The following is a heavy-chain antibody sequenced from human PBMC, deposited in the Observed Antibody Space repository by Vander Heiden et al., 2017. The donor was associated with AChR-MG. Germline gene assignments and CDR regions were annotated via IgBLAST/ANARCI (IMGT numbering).Heavy chain of an antibody. CDR3: ARGGDYSWSD. CDR1: GDSISSYIW. Sequence: QVQLQESGPGLVKPSGTLSLTCAVSGDSISSYIWWSLVRQPPGKGLEWIGEIFHSGSTNYNTSLESRVTISVDKSKNQFSLKLTSVTAADTAVYYCARGGDYSWSDWGQGTLVTVSS. J-gene: IGHJ4*02. V-gene: IGHV4-4*02. D-gene: IGHD3-16*01. CDR2: IFHSGST.